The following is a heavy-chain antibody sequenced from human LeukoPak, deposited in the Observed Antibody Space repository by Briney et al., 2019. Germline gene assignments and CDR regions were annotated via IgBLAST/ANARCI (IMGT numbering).Heavy chain of an antibody. CDR1: RFTVSNNY. D-gene: IGHD4-17*01. V-gene: IGHV3-66*01. Sequence: GGSLRLSCAASRFTVSNNYMSWVRQAPGKGLEWVSAIYSGGSTYYADSVKGRFTISRDDSKNTLYLQMNSLRAEDTAVYYCARDRINYGDSLYYYYGMDVWGQGTTVTVSS. CDR2: IYSGGST. CDR3: ARDRINYGDSLYYYYGMDV. J-gene: IGHJ6*02.